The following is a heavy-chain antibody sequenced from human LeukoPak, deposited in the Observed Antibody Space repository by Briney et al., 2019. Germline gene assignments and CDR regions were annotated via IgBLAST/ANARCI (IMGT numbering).Heavy chain of an antibody. Sequence: GGSLRLSCAASGFTFSSYAMHWVRQAPGMGLEWVAVISYDGSNKYYADSVKGRFTISRDNSKNTLYLQMNSLRAEDTAVYYCASLAPARPVDYWGQGTLVTVSS. V-gene: IGHV3-30-3*01. D-gene: IGHD6-6*01. J-gene: IGHJ4*02. CDR2: ISYDGSNK. CDR3: ASLAPARPVDY. CDR1: GFTFSSYA.